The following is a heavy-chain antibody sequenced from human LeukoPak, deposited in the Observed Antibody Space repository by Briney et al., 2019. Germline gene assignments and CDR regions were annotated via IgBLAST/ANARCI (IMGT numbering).Heavy chain of an antibody. Sequence: GGSLRLSCAASGFTFSSYWMSWVRQAPGKGLEWVANIKQDGSEKYYVDSVKGRFTISRDNAKNSLYLQMNSLRAEDTAVYYCAREGRGYSYGAIDYWGQGTLVTVSS. V-gene: IGHV3-7*01. D-gene: IGHD5-18*01. CDR3: AREGRGYSYGAIDY. J-gene: IGHJ4*02. CDR1: GFTFSSYW. CDR2: IKQDGSEK.